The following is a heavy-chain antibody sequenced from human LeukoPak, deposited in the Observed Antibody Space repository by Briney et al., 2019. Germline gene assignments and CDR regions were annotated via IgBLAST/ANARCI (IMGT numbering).Heavy chain of an antibody. CDR1: GYTLTELS. J-gene: IGHJ4*02. V-gene: IGHV1-24*01. CDR2: FDPEDGET. D-gene: IGHD6-6*01. Sequence: ASVKVSCKVSGYTLTELSMHWVRQAPGKGLEWMGGFDPEDGETIYAQKFQGRVTMTEDTSTDTAYMELSSLRSEDTAVYYCAREGGAARPESYYFDYWGQGTLVTVSS. CDR3: AREGGAARPESYYFDY.